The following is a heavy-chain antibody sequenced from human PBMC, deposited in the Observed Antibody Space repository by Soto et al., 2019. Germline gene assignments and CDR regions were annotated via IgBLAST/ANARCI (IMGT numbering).Heavy chain of an antibody. Sequence: SETLSLTCPVSGGSISSSSYYWGWIRQPPGKGLEWIGSIYYSGSTYYNPSLKSRVTISVDTSKNQFSLKLSSVTAADTAVYYCARLVWYTTYHYGSGSYVDYWGQGTLVTVSS. CDR2: IYYSGST. J-gene: IGHJ4*02. V-gene: IGHV4-39*01. D-gene: IGHD3-10*01. CDR3: ARLVWYTTYHYGSGSYVDY. CDR1: GGSISSSSYY.